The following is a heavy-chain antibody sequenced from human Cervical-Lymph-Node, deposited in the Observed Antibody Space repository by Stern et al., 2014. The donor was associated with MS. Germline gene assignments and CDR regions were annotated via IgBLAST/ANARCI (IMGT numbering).Heavy chain of an antibody. Sequence: QVQLQQWGAGLLKPSETLSLTCAVYGGSFSGYYWSWIRQPPGKGLEWIGEINHRGSTNYNPSLKRRITISVDTSKNQFSLKLSSVTAADTAVYYCARGVGATKPFDYWGQGTLVTVSS. V-gene: IGHV4-34*01. J-gene: IGHJ4*02. CDR2: INHRGST. CDR3: ARGVGATKPFDY. D-gene: IGHD1-26*01. CDR1: GGSFSGYY.